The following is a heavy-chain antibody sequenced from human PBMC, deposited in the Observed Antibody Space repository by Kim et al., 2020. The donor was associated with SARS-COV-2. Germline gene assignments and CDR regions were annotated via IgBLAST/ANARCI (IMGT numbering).Heavy chain of an antibody. J-gene: IGHJ6*02. CDR3: ARDDYGDYDLYYGMDV. Sequence: ASVKVSCKASGYTFTSYAMHWVRQAPGQRLEWMGWINAGNGNTKYSQKFQGRVTITRDTSASTAYMELSSLRSEDTAVYYCARDDYGDYDLYYGMDVWGQGTTVTVSS. D-gene: IGHD4-17*01. CDR2: INAGNGNT. V-gene: IGHV1-3*01. CDR1: GYTFTSYA.